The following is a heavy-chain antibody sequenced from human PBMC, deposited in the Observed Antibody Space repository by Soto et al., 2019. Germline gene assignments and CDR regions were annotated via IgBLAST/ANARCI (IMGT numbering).Heavy chain of an antibody. D-gene: IGHD2-21*02. Sequence: SETLSLTCAVYGGSVSGYYWSWIRQPRGKGLEWIGEINHSGTINYNPSLKSRLTISLDTSKKHFSLKLSSVTDADTAAYYCARADRTLVTSYSLDVWGQGTTVTVSS. V-gene: IGHV4-34*01. CDR2: INHSGTI. J-gene: IGHJ6*02. CDR1: GGSVSGYY. CDR3: ARADRTLVTSYSLDV.